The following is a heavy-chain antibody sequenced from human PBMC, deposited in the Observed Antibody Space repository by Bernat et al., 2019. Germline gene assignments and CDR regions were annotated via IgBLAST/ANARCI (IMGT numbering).Heavy chain of an antibody. J-gene: IGHJ5*02. Sequence: QVQLQQWGAGLLKPSETLSLTCAVYGGSFSGYYWSWIRQPPGKGLEWIGEINHSGSTNYNPSLKSRVTISVDTSKNQFSLELSSVTAADTAVYYCARGLVAKMVQGVMISALFDPWGQGTLVTVSS. V-gene: IGHV4-34*01. CDR2: INHSGST. CDR1: GGSFSGYY. CDR3: ARGLVAKMVQGVMISALFDP. D-gene: IGHD3-10*01.